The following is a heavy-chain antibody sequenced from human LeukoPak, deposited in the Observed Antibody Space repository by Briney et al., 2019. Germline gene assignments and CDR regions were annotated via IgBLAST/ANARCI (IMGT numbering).Heavy chain of an antibody. Sequence: SVKVSCKASGGTFSSHAISWVRRAPGQGPEWMGGLIPVFGVTNYAQKFQGRVTITTDESTTTGYLELRNLRSDDTAVYYCARGKSGYDYGLDSWGQGALVIVSS. D-gene: IGHD5-12*01. CDR2: LIPVFGVT. V-gene: IGHV1-69*05. J-gene: IGHJ4*02. CDR3: ARGKSGYDYGLDS. CDR1: GGTFSSHA.